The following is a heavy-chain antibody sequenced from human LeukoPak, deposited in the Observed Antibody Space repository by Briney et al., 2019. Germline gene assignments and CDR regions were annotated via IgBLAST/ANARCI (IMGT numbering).Heavy chain of an antibody. Sequence: SETLSLTCAVYGGSFSGYYWSWIRQPPGKGLEWIGSIYYSGSTYYNPSLKSRVTISVDTSKSQFSLKLSSVTAADTAVYYCARSHFDVCSSTSCYMFDPWGQGTLVTVSS. J-gene: IGHJ5*02. V-gene: IGHV4-34*01. CDR3: ARSHFDVCSSTSCYMFDP. CDR2: IYYSGST. CDR1: GGSFSGYY. D-gene: IGHD2-2*02.